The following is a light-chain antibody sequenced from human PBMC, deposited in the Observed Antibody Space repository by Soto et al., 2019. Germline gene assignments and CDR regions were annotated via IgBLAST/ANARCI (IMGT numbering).Light chain of an antibody. V-gene: IGKV3-20*01. J-gene: IGKJ2*01. Sequence: EMVLMQSPGTLSLSPGERATLSCRASQSVSSSYLAWYQQKPGQALRLRIYGVSSMPTGIPDRHSGSGSGTDFTSTISRLEPKDFGVYYCQQSGSSPPYTFGQGTKLELK. CDR1: QSVSSSY. CDR3: QQSGSSPPYT. CDR2: GVS.